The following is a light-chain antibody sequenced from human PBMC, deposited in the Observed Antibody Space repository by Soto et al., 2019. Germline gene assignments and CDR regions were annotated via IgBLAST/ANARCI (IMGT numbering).Light chain of an antibody. CDR2: GAS. J-gene: IGKJ5*01. CDR1: QSVSSN. CDR3: QQYGSSPWT. Sequence: EIVLTQSPATLSLSPGERATLSCRASQSVSSNLAWYQQKPGQAPRLLIYGASSRATGIPDRFSGSGSGADFILSISRLEPEDFAVYYCQQYGSSPWTFGQGTRLEIK. V-gene: IGKV3-20*01.